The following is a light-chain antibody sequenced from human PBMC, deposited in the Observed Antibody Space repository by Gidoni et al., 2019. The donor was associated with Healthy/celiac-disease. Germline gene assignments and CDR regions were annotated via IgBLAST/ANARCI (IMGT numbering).Light chain of an antibody. J-gene: IGLJ2*01. CDR3: QAWDSSTGGVV. CDR2: QDS. Sequence: SYELTQPPSVLLSPGQTASITCSGDKLGDKYACWYQQKPGQSPVLVIYQDSKRPSGIPERFSGSNSGNTATLTISGTQAMDEADYYCQAWDSSTGGVVFGGGTKLTVL. V-gene: IGLV3-1*01. CDR1: KLGDKY.